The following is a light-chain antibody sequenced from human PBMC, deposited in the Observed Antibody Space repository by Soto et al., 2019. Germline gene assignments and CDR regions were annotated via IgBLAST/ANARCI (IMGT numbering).Light chain of an antibody. CDR2: DAS. J-gene: IGKJ4*01. CDR1: QTISIY. CDR3: QHHSKLALP. Sequence: EIVLTQSPTTLSLSPGERATLSCRASQTISIYLAWSQQRPGQAPRLLIFDASNRATGIPARFSGSGSGTDFTLTISSLEPEDFAVYYCQHHSKLALPFGGGAKVDI. V-gene: IGKV3-11*01.